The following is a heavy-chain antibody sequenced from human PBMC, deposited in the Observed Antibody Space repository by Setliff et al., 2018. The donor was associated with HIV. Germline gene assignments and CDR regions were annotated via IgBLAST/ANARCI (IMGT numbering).Heavy chain of an antibody. J-gene: IGHJ4*02. Sequence: PSETLSLTCTVSGCSISSGSDYWSWIRQPAGKGLEWIGQIHISGTTNYNPSLKSRVTISIDTSKHQFSLKLTSVTAADTALYYCARVVMEWFGNYFDNWGQGALVTVSS. CDR3: ARVVMEWFGNYFDN. V-gene: IGHV4-61*09. CDR2: IHISGTT. CDR1: GCSISSGSDY. D-gene: IGHD3-3*01.